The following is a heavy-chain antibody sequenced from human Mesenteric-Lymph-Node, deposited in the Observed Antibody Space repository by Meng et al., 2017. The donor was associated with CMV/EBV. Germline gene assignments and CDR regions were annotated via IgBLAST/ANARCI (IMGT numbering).Heavy chain of an antibody. Sequence: GSLRLSCTVSGDSIGCTGYYWGWIRQPPGKGLEWIGNVHVSGNRFYNPSLRSRPAMSVDTSKNQFSLRLTSVTAADTAVYYCAREGRGIVAPWGQGTLVTVSS. V-gene: IGHV4-39*07. CDR1: GDSIGCTGYY. CDR3: AREGRGIVAP. D-gene: IGHD5-12*01. CDR2: VHVSGNR. J-gene: IGHJ5*02.